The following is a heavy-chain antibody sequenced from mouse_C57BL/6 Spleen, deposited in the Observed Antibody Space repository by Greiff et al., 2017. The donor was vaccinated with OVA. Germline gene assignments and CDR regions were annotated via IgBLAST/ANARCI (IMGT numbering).Heavy chain of an antibody. D-gene: IGHD1-1*01. J-gene: IGHJ1*03. CDR2: IDPSDSYT. Sequence: QVQLQQPGAELVRPGTSVKLSCKASGYTFTSYWMHWVKQRPGQGLEWIGVIDPSDSYTNSNQKFKGKATLTVDTSSSTAYMQLSSLTSEDSAVYYCARDYYGSHWYFDVWGTGTTVTVSS. CDR1: GYTFTSYW. CDR3: ARDYYGSHWYFDV. V-gene: IGHV1-59*01.